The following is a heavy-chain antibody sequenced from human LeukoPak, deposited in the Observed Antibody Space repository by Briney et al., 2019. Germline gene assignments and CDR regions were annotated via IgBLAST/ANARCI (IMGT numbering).Heavy chain of an antibody. J-gene: IGHJ4*02. D-gene: IGHD5-18*01. Sequence: PSETLSLTCTVSGGSISRYHWSWIRQPAGKGLEWIGRIYTSGSTNYNPSLKSRVTMSVDTSKNQFSLKLSSVTAADTAVYYCARVVDTPNYYFDYWGQGTLVTVSS. CDR1: GGSISRYH. CDR2: IYTSGST. CDR3: ARVVDTPNYYFDY. V-gene: IGHV4-4*07.